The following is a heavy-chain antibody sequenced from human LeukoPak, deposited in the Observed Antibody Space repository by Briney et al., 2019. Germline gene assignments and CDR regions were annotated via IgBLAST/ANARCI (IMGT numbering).Heavy chain of an antibody. J-gene: IGHJ5*02. D-gene: IGHD3-10*01. CDR3: ARGVLWFGELLPWFDP. V-gene: IGHV4-4*02. Sequence: SETLSLTCAVSGGSISSSNWWSWVRPPPGKGLEWIGEIYHSGSTNYNPSLKGRVTISVDKSKNQFSLKLSSVTAADTAVYYCARGVLWFGELLPWFDPWGQGTLVTVSS. CDR1: GGSISSSNW. CDR2: IYHSGST.